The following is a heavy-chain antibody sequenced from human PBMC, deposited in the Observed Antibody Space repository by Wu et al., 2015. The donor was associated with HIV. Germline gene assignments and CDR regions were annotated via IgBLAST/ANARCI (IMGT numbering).Heavy chain of an antibody. J-gene: IGHJ5*02. CDR3: AREFHYDTSGYYYRIHNWFDP. D-gene: IGHD3-22*01. Sequence: QVQLVQSGAEVKKPGASVKVSCKASGYTFTDYDIIWVRQAAGQGLEWMGWMNPNSGNTDYAQKFQGRVTMTRNTAISTAYMELSSLRSEDTAVYFCAREFHYDTSGYYYRIHNWFDPWAREPWSPSPQ. CDR2: MNPNSGNT. V-gene: IGHV1-8*01. CDR1: GYTFTDYD.